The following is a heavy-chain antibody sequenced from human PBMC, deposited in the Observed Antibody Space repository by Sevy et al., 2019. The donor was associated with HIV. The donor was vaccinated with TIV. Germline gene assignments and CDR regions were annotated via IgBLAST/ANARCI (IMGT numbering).Heavy chain of an antibody. D-gene: IGHD3-22*01. CDR3: AKGAEAGSYPAYYFDY. Sequence: GGSLRLSCAASGFTFSSYGMHWVRQAPGKGLEWVAFIRYDGSNKYYADSVKGRFTISRDNSKNTLYLQMNSLRAEDTAVYYSAKGAEAGSYPAYYFDYWGQGTLVTVSS. V-gene: IGHV3-30*02. J-gene: IGHJ4*02. CDR2: IRYDGSNK. CDR1: GFTFSSYG.